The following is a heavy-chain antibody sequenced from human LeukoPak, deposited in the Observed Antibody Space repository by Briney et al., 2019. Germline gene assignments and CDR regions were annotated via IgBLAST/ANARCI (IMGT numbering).Heavy chain of an antibody. Sequence: QPGGSLRLSCAASGFTFNIFTMNWVRPAPGKGLEWISYINTKSKTIYYADSVKGRFTIFRDNAKNSLHLQMNSLRAEDTALYYCVRDRNWAFDYWGQGTLVTVSS. D-gene: IGHD7-27*01. J-gene: IGHJ4*02. CDR3: VRDRNWAFDY. CDR2: INTKSKTI. CDR1: GFTFNIFT. V-gene: IGHV3-48*01.